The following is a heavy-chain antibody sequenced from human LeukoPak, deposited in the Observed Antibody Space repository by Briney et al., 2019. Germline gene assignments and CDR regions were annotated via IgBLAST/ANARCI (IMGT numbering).Heavy chain of an antibody. Sequence: GASVKVSCKASGYTFTGYYMHWVRQAPGQGLEWMGGIIPIFGTVNYAQKFQGRVTITADESTSTAYMELSSLRSEDTAVYYCARDQGSMVRGLYEMNYWGQGTLVTVSS. CDR2: IIPIFGTV. CDR1: GYTFTGYY. CDR3: ARDQGSMVRGLYEMNY. V-gene: IGHV1-69*13. J-gene: IGHJ4*02. D-gene: IGHD3-10*01.